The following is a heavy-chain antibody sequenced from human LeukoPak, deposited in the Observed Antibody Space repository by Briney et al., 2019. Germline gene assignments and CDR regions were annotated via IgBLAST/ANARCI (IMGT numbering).Heavy chain of an antibody. D-gene: IGHD5-18*01. CDR2: LFDSVNT. CDR1: GGSISSHY. J-gene: IGHJ4*02. Sequence: PSETLSLTCTVSGGSISSHYWSWIRQPPGKGLEWIAYLFDSVNTKDNPSLQSRLTPSADTSKNQFSLRLSSVTAADTAVYYCASHRRSHGAEYWGQGTLVTVSS. V-gene: IGHV4-59*11. CDR3: ASHRRSHGAEY.